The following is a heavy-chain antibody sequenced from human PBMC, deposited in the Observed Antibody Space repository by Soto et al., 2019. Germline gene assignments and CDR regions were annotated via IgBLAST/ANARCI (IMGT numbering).Heavy chain of an antibody. V-gene: IGHV3-15*07. D-gene: IGHD7-27*01. CDR1: GLTFSDAW. CDR2: IRSQTDGGTT. Sequence: EVQLVESGGGLVKPGGSLRLSCAASGLTFSDAWMNWLRQVPGKGLEWVARIRSQTDGGTTDYTAPVNGRFTISRDDSKNTLYLQMTSIKTEDTSIYYCAKAPGYWGSAPLDYWGKGTLVTVSS. J-gene: IGHJ4*02. CDR3: AKAPGYWGSAPLDY.